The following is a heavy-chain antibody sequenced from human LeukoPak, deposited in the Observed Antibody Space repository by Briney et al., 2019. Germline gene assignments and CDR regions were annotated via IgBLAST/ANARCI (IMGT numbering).Heavy chain of an antibody. J-gene: IGHJ4*02. CDR1: GFTFSNAW. CDR2: IKSKPDGGTT. D-gene: IGHD5-12*01. Sequence: PGGSLRLSCAASGFTFSNAWMSWVRQAPGKGLERVGRIKSKPDGGTTDYAAPVKGRFTISRDDSKNTLYLQMNSLKTEDTAVYYCTTDSGYDWVDYWGQGTLVTVSS. V-gene: IGHV3-15*01. CDR3: TTDSGYDWVDY.